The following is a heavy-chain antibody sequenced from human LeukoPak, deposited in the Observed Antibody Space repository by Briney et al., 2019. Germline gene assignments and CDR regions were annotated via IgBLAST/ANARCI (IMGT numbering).Heavy chain of an antibody. V-gene: IGHV3-23*01. D-gene: IGHD2-2*01. J-gene: IGHJ4*02. CDR1: GFTFSTYA. Sequence: PGGSLRLSCAASGFTFSTYAMSWVRQAPGKGLEWVSAISASGGSTYSADSVKGRFTISRDNSKNTLYLQMNSLRAEDTAVYYCAKGVLPTANYYFDYWGQGALVTVSS. CDR3: AKGVLPTANYYFDY. CDR2: ISASGGST.